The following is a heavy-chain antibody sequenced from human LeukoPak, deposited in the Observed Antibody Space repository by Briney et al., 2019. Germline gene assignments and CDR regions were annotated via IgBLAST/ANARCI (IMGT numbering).Heavy chain of an antibody. CDR2: ISYDGSNK. CDR3: ARDLSAVVSY. V-gene: IGHV3-30-3*01. CDR1: GFTFSNYA. J-gene: IGHJ4*02. Sequence: GGSLRLSCAASGFTFSNYAMHWVRQAPGKGLEWVALISYDGSNKYYTDSVKGRFTISRDNSRNTLYLQMNSLRAEDTAVYYCARDLSAVVSYWGQGTLVTVSS. D-gene: IGHD5-18*01.